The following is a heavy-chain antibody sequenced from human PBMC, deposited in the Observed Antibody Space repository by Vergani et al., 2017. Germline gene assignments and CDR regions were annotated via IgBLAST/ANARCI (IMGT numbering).Heavy chain of an antibody. CDR3: ARDRGGRGSSYYYGMDV. J-gene: IGHJ6*02. Sequence: VRLVESGGGVVQPGRSLRLSCAASGFTFGDHGIHWVRRAPGKGLEWVANIKQDGSDKFYVDSVKGRFTVSRDNAKNSLYLQMNSLRAEDTAVYYCARDRGGRGSSYYYGMDVWGQGTTVTVSS. CDR2: IKQDGSDK. D-gene: IGHD2-15*01. CDR1: GFTFGDHG. V-gene: IGHV3-7*01.